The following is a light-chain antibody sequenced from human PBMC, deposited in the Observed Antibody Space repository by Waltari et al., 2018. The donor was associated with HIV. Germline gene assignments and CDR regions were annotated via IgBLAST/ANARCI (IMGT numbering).Light chain of an antibody. CDR3: QQYGSSLIFT. CDR1: QSVSSNY. CDR2: GAS. Sequence: EIVLTQSPGTLSLSPGERATLSCRASQSVSSNYLAWYQQRPGQAHRLLIYGASSRATGIPDRFSGSGSGTDFTLTISRLEPEDFAVYYCQQYGSSLIFTFGPGTKVDIK. V-gene: IGKV3-20*01. J-gene: IGKJ3*01.